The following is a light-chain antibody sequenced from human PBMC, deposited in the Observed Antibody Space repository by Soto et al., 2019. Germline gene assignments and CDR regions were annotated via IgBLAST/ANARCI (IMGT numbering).Light chain of an antibody. J-gene: IGKJ2*01. CDR2: GAS. V-gene: IGKV3-20*01. CDR1: QSVSSTY. CDR3: QQYGTSPYT. Sequence: EIVLTQSPGTLSLSPGERVTLSCRVSQSVSSTYLAWDQQKPGQAPRLLIYGASSRATGIPDRFSGSGSGTDFTLSISRLEPEDFAVYYCQQYGTSPYTFRQGTKLEIK.